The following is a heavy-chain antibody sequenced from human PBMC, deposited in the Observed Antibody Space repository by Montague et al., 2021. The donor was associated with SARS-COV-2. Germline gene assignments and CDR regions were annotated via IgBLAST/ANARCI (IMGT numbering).Heavy chain of an antibody. J-gene: IGHJ4*02. Sequence: SETLSLTCTVSGVSVTNYYWSWIRQPPGKGLEWVGDVYYKRGTNFNPSLKSRVAISVDTSKNQFSLRLTSVTAADTAFYYCVRHPQYDGLDGRPDSWGQGTLVTVSS. CDR3: VRHPQYDGLDGRPDS. D-gene: IGHD3-10*01. CDR1: GVSVTNYY. CDR2: VYYKRGT. V-gene: IGHV4-59*08.